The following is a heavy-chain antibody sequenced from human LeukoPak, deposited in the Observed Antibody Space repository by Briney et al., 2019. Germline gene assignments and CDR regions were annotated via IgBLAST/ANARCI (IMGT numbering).Heavy chain of an antibody. CDR3: ARGPSGYHNT. CDR1: GFTFSSYE. Sequence: PGGSLRLSCAASGFTFSSYEMNWVRQAPGKWLEWVSYISSSGSTIYYADSVKGRFTISRDNSKNTLYLQMNSLRAEDTAVYYCARGPSGYHNTGGQGTLVTVSS. D-gene: IGHD5-12*01. CDR2: ISSSGSTI. V-gene: IGHV3-48*03. J-gene: IGHJ4*02.